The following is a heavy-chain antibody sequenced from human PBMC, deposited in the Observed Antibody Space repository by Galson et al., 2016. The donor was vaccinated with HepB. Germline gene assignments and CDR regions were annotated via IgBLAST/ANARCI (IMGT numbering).Heavy chain of an antibody. CDR2: IIPLFGAT. Sequence: SVKVSCKASGGTFSNFAISWLRQAPGQGLEWMGGIIPLFGATNYAQKFQGRVTITADKSTTTVYMDLSSLRSEDTAVYYCARQYWGGPSDYWGQGTLVTGSS. CDR1: GGTFSNFA. J-gene: IGHJ4*02. D-gene: IGHD2/OR15-2a*01. CDR3: ARQYWGGPSDY. V-gene: IGHV1-69*06.